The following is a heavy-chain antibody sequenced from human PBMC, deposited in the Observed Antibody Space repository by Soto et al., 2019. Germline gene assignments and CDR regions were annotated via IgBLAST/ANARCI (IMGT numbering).Heavy chain of an antibody. CDR1: GGTFSSYT. CDR2: IIPILGIA. CDR3: ARVCDFWAFDP. J-gene: IGHJ5*02. Sequence: ASVKVSCKASGGTFSSYTISWVRQAPGQGLEWMGRIIPILGIANYAQKFQGRVTITADKSTSTAYMELSSLRSEDTAVYYCARVCDFWAFDPWGQGTLVIVSS. D-gene: IGHD3-3*01. V-gene: IGHV1-69*02.